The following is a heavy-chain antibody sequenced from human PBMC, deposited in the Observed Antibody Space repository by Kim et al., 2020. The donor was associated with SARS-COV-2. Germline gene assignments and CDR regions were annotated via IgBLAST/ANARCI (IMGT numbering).Heavy chain of an antibody. J-gene: IGHJ6*01. CDR1: GGSVSSGSYY. CDR2: IYYSGST. D-gene: IGHD3-10*01. CDR3: AREQVYYGSGRYYYYG. Sequence: SETLSLTCTVSGGSVSSGSYYWSWIRQPPGKGLEWIGYIYYSGSTNYNPSLKGRVTISVDTSKNQFSLKLISVTAADTAVYYCAREQVYYGSGRYYYYG. V-gene: IGHV4-61*01.